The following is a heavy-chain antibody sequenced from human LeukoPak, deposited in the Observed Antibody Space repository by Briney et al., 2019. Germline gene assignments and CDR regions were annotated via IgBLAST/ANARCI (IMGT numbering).Heavy chain of an antibody. D-gene: IGHD1-26*01. CDR2: ISQDGGGT. J-gene: IGHJ5*01. CDR1: GFAFSTYW. CDR3: ARVRPGDADS. V-gene: IGHV3-7*01. Sequence: GGSLSLSCAASGFAFSTYWMTWVRQAPEMGLEWVASISQDGGGTYYGDSVKGRFTISRDNAKNSLYLQMNSLRADDPAVYYCARVRPGDADSWGQGTLVSVSS.